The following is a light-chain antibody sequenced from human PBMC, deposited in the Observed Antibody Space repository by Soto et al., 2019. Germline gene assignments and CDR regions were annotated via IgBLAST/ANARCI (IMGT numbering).Light chain of an antibody. CDR2: EVN. V-gene: IGLV2-18*02. CDR3: NSYTSSNTYV. Sequence: PPSVSGSPGQSVTSFCTGTSSDVGSYNRVSWYQQPPGTAPKLMIYEVNNRPSGVPDRFSGSKSGNTASLTITGLQAEDEADYYCNSYTSSNTYVFGTGTKVTVL. J-gene: IGLJ1*01. CDR1: SSDVGSYNR.